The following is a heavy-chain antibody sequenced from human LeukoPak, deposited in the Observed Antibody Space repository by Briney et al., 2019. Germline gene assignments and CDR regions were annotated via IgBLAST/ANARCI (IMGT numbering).Heavy chain of an antibody. D-gene: IGHD3-22*01. J-gene: IGHJ4*02. Sequence: ASVKVSCKASGYTFTGYYMHWVRQAPGQGLEWMGWINPNSGGTNYAQKFQGRVTMTRDTSTSTVYMELSSLRSEDTAVYYCARDFYLSDDSSKDYWGQGTLVTVSS. CDR3: ARDFYLSDDSSKDY. CDR2: INPNSGGT. CDR1: GYTFTGYY. V-gene: IGHV1-2*02.